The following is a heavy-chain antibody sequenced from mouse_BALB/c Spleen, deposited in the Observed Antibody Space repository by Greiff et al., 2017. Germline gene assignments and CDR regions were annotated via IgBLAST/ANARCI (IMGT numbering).Heavy chain of an antibody. CDR3: ARRDYGYYFDY. CDR2: IDTSDSYT. V-gene: IGHV1-69*01. D-gene: IGHD1-2*01. Sequence: VQLQQPGAELVMPGASVKMSCKASGYTFTDYWMHWVKQRPGQGLEWIGAIDTSDSYTSYNQKFKGKATLTVDESSSTAYMQLSSLTSEDSAVYYCARRDYGYYFDYWGQGTTLTVSS. CDR1: GYTFTDYW. J-gene: IGHJ2*01.